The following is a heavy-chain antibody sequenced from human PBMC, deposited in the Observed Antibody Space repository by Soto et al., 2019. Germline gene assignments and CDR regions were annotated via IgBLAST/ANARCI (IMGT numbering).Heavy chain of an antibody. D-gene: IGHD2-2*01. CDR1: GGSFSGYY. Sequence: SETLSLTCAVYGGSFSGYYWSWIRQPPGKGLEWIGEINHSGSTNYNPSLKSRVTISVDTSKNQFSLKLSSVTAADTAVYYCARGLVGYCSSTSCYYYMDVWGKGTTVTVSS. J-gene: IGHJ6*03. CDR2: INHSGST. CDR3: ARGLVGYCSSTSCYYYMDV. V-gene: IGHV4-34*01.